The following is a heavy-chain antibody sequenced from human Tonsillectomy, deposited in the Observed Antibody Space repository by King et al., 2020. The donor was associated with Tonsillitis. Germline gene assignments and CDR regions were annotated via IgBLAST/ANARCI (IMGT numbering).Heavy chain of an antibody. CDR2: INWNGGST. J-gene: IGHJ4*02. Sequence: VQLVESGRGVVRPGGSLRLSCAASGFTFDDYGMSWVRQAPGKGLEWVSGINWNGGSTGYADSVKGRFTISRDNAKNSLYLQMNSLRAEDTALYYCARDRKRYYDSSGYAVLDYFDYWGQGTLVTVSS. CDR3: ARDRKRYYDSSGYAVLDYFDY. D-gene: IGHD3-22*01. V-gene: IGHV3-20*04. CDR1: GFTFDDYG.